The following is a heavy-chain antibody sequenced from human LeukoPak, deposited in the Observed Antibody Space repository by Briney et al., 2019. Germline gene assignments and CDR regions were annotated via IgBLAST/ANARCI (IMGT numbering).Heavy chain of an antibody. CDR3: ARELLSSTRFDP. D-gene: IGHD5/OR15-5a*01. J-gene: IGHJ5*02. V-gene: IGHV1-2*02. Sequence: ASVKVSCKASGYTFTCYYMHWVRQAPGQGLEWMGWINPNSGGTNYAQKFQGRVTMTRDTSISTAYMELSRLRSDDTAVYYCARELLSSTRFDPWGQGTLVTVSS. CDR1: GYTFTCYY. CDR2: INPNSGGT.